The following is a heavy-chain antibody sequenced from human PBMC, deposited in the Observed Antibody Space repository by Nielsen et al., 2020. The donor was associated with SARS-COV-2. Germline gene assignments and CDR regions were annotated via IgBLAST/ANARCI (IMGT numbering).Heavy chain of an antibody. CDR3: AKEGRRDVLDY. Sequence: GESLKISCAASGFTFSSYGMHWVRQAPGKGLEWVAVISYDGSNKYYADSVKGRFTISRDNSKNTLYLQMNSLRAEDTVVYYCAKEGRRDVLDYWGQGTLVTVSS. J-gene: IGHJ4*02. CDR2: ISYDGSNK. V-gene: IGHV3-30*18. CDR1: GFTFSSYG. D-gene: IGHD3-10*02.